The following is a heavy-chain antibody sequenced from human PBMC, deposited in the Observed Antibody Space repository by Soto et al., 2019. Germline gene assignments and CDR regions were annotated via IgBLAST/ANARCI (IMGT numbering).Heavy chain of an antibody. CDR1: GGSISSYS. J-gene: IGHJ4*02. D-gene: IGHD4-17*01. CDR2: IYDSGST. V-gene: IGHV4-59*08. CDR3: ARLTPVTADFDY. Sequence: PSETLSLTCTVSGGSISSYSWSCIRQPPGQGLEWIGYIYDSGSTQYNPSLKSRVTISVDTSKNQFSLKLSSVTAADTAVYYCARLTPVTADFDYWGQGTLVTVS.